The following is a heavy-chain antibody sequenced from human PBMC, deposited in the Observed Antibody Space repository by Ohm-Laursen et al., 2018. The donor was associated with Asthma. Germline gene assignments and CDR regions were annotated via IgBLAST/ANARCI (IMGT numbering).Heavy chain of an antibody. D-gene: IGHD3-10*01. J-gene: IGHJ6*02. CDR2: ISSSSSYT. CDR1: GFTFSDYY. CDR3: ARGGGRNDYYGMDV. Sequence: SLRLSCAATGFTFSDYYMSWIRQAPGKGLEWVSYISSSSSYTNYADSVKGRFTISRDNAKNSLYLQMNSLRAEDTAVYYCARGGGRNDYYGMDVWGQGTTVTVSS. V-gene: IGHV3-11*06.